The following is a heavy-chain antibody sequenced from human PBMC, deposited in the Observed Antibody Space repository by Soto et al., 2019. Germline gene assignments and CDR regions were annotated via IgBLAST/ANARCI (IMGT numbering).Heavy chain of an antibody. D-gene: IGHD4-4*01. J-gene: IGHJ4*02. CDR2: IYTSGST. CDR1: RRSIRSYY. V-gene: IGHV4-4*07. Sequence: SEPLSLNCTVSRRSIRSYYCSWIRQPAGKGLEWIGRIYTSGSTNYNPSLKSRVTMSVDTSKNQFSLKLSSVTAADTAVYYCARLPSNSHDYFDYWGQGNLVTVSS. CDR3: ARLPSNSHDYFDY.